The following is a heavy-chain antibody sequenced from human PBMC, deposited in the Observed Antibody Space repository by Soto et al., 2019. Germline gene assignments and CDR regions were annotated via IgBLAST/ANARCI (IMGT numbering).Heavy chain of an antibody. D-gene: IGHD3-22*01. V-gene: IGHV3-48*01. J-gene: IGHJ5*02. Sequence: GGSLRLSCAASGFTFSTYSMNWVRQAPGKGLEWVSYISSRSTTIYYADSVKGRFTISRDNAKNSLYLQMNSLRAEDTAVYYCARDSDYYDSSGSSWFDPWGQGTLVTVSS. CDR3: ARDSDYYDSSGSSWFDP. CDR2: ISSRSTTI. CDR1: GFTFSTYS.